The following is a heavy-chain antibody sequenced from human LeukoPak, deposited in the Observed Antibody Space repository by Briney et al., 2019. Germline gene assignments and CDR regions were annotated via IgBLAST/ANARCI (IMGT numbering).Heavy chain of an antibody. D-gene: IGHD6-19*01. Sequence: SETLSLTCTVSGGSISSGGYYWSWIRQHPGKGLEWIGYICYSGSTYYNPSLKSRVTISVDTSRNQFSLKLSSVTAADTAVYYCARGYSSGWSWDYWGQGTLVTVSS. CDR3: ARGYSSGWSWDY. CDR2: ICYSGST. V-gene: IGHV4-31*03. CDR1: GGSISSGGYY. J-gene: IGHJ4*02.